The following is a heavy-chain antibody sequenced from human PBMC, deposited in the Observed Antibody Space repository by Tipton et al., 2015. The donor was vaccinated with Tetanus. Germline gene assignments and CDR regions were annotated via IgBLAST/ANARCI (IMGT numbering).Heavy chain of an antibody. Sequence: TLSLTCTVSSGSIRSSSYYWSWIRQPPGKGLEWIGEVHPSGSTSYNPSLESRVTISIDTSKNQISLRLNSVTAADTAVYYCASRGYCTNTSCRLPDAFDMWGQGTIVTVSS. D-gene: IGHD2-2*01. V-gene: IGHV4-39*07. J-gene: IGHJ3*02. CDR1: SGSIRSSSYY. CDR2: VHPSGST. CDR3: ASRGYCTNTSCRLPDAFDM.